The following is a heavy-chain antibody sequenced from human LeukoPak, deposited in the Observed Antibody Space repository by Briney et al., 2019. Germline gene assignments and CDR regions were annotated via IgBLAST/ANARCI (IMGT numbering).Heavy chain of an antibody. Sequence: GGSLRLSCVASGFSLSGYWMYWVRQAPGKGLMYISRNNGDGSTTNYADVVKGRFTMSRDNVKNTLYLQMNSLRVEDTAVYYCARDPRNLGLAPWGQGPLVTVS. CDR2: NNGDGSTT. CDR1: GFSLSGYW. V-gene: IGHV3-74*01. J-gene: IGHJ5*02. CDR3: ARDPRNLGLAP.